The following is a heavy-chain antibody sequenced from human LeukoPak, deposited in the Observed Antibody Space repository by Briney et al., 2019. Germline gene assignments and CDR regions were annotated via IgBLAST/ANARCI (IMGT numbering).Heavy chain of an antibody. CDR1: GGSIGTYY. Sequence: SETLSLTCTVSGGSIGTYYWSWIRQSPGKGLEWIGYIYVTGSTRYNPYLQSRVTISVDTSRNQFFLKMSSVTAADTAVYYCARHIGGGIEDMDVWGKGTKVTVSS. CDR2: IYVTGST. CDR3: ARHIGGGIEDMDV. V-gene: IGHV4-59*08. J-gene: IGHJ6*03. D-gene: IGHD3-16*02.